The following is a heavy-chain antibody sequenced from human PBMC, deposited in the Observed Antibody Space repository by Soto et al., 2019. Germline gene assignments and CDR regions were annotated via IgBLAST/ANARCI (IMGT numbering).Heavy chain of an antibody. Sequence: EVQLVESGGGLVQPGGSLRLSCTASGITFSSYSMNWVRQAPGKGLEWVAYSSYSTSAIYYADSVKGRFTISRDNAKNSLYLQMNSLRDEDTAVYYCARGCGCSCYSAYGMAVWGQGTTVTVSS. CDR1: GITFSSYS. D-gene: IGHD2-15*01. CDR2: SSYSTSAI. J-gene: IGHJ6*02. V-gene: IGHV3-48*02. CDR3: ARGCGCSCYSAYGMAV.